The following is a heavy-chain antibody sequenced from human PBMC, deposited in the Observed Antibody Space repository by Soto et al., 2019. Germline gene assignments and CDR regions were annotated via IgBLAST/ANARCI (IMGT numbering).Heavy chain of an antibody. V-gene: IGHV1-69*06. D-gene: IGHD5-12*01. J-gene: IGHJ4*02. Sequence: SSVKVSCKVSGSRFSNYVISWVRQAPGHGLEWLGRIIPIFNSTKYAQSFQGRVTITADKSTSTASLELSSLRSDDTAVYYCAREGRGKKAGYNGLVSLGYWGQGTLVTVSS. CDR1: GSRFSNYV. CDR3: AREGRGKKAGYNGLVSLGY. CDR2: IIPIFNST.